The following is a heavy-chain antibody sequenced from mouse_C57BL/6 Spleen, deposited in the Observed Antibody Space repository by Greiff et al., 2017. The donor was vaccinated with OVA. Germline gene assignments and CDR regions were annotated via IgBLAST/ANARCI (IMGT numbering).Heavy chain of an antibody. CDR2: INPNYGTT. V-gene: IGHV1-39*01. D-gene: IGHD4-1*01. Sequence: VQLKESGPELVKPGASVKISCKASGYSFTDYNMNWVKQSNGKSLEWIGVINPNYGTTSYNQKFKGKATLTVDQSSSTAYMQLNSLTSEDSAVYCCASWDAYWYFDVWGTGTTVTVSS. CDR3: ASWDAYWYFDV. J-gene: IGHJ1*03. CDR1: GYSFTDYN.